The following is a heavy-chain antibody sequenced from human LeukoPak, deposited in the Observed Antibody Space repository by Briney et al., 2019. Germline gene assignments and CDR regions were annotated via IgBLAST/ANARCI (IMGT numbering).Heavy chain of an antibody. J-gene: IGHJ4*02. Sequence: GGSLRLSSAASGFTFSSYSMNWVRQAPGKGLEWVSSISSSSSYIYYADSVKGRFTISRDNAKNSLYLQMNSLRAEDTAVYYCAREAVGATQTDYWGQGTLVTVSS. CDR1: GFTFSSYS. CDR3: AREAVGATQTDY. D-gene: IGHD1-26*01. CDR2: ISSSSSYI. V-gene: IGHV3-21*01.